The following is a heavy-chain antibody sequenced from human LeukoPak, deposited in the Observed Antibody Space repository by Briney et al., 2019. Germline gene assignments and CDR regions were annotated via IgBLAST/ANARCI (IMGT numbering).Heavy chain of an antibody. D-gene: IGHD1-26*01. J-gene: IGHJ4*02. CDR2: IFSGST. CDR3: ARQGERPGISAY. V-gene: IGHV4-39*01. CDR1: GDSISSSSYY. Sequence: SETLSLTCIVSGDSISSSSYYWGWVRQPPGKGLEWIGSIFSGSTYYNPSLKSRVTISLNTSKNQLSLNLSSVTAADTAVYYCARQGERPGISAYWGQGTLVTVSS.